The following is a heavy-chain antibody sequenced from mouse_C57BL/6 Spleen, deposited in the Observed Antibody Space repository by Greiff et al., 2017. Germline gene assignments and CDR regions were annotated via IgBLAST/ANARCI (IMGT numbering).Heavy chain of an antibody. D-gene: IGHD3-2*02. V-gene: IGHV5-6*01. CDR3: ARQRGSSGYYAMDY. J-gene: IGHJ4*01. CDR1: GFTFSSYG. Sequence: EVQLVESGGDLVKPGGSLKLSCAASGFTFSSYGMSWVRQTPDKRLEWVATISSGGSYTYYPDSVKGRFTISRDNAKNTLYLQMSSLKSEDTAMYYCARQRGSSGYYAMDYWGQGTSVTVSS. CDR2: ISSGGSYT.